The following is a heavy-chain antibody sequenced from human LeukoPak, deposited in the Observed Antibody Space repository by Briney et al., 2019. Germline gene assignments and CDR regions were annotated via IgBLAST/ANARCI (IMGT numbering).Heavy chain of an antibody. J-gene: IGHJ4*02. CDR2: IFYSEPT. CDR3: ARDRSRYSSRYFDF. Sequence: SETLSLTCTVSGGSMNSYYWSWLRPPPGKGLEWIGYIFYSEPTDYNPSLKSRVTISVDASKNQFSLKVRSVTAADTAVYYCARDRSRYSSRYFDFWGQGTLVTVSS. V-gene: IGHV4-59*01. D-gene: IGHD6-19*01. CDR1: GGSMNSYY.